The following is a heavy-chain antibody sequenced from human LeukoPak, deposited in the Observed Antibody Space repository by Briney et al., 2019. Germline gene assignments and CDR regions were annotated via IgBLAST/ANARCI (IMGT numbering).Heavy chain of an antibody. CDR3: AIPYGDFVY. J-gene: IGHJ4*02. CDR2: ISFDGSIQ. CDR1: GFTFTSYG. V-gene: IGHV3-30*03. D-gene: IGHD4-17*01. Sequence: PGKSLRLSCAASGFTFTSYGMHWVRQAPGKGLEWVSFISFDGSIQYYGVSVKGRFTISADNSKNTLFLHMNSLRTEDTAVYYCAIPYGDFVYWGQGMLVTVSS.